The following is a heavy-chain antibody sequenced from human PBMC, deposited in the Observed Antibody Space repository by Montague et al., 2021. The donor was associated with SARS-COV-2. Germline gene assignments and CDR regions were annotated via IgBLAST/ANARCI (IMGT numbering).Heavy chain of an antibody. J-gene: IGHJ6*02. D-gene: IGHD2-15*01. Sequence: YLRLSCAASGFTFDDYGMSWVRQAPGKGLEWVSGINWNGGSTGYADSVKGRFTISRDNAKNSLYLQMNSLRAEDTASYHCARVVGHSPYYYGMDVWGQGTPVTVSS. CDR3: ARVVGHSPYYYGMDV. V-gene: IGHV3-20*01. CDR1: GFTFDDYG. CDR2: INWNGGST.